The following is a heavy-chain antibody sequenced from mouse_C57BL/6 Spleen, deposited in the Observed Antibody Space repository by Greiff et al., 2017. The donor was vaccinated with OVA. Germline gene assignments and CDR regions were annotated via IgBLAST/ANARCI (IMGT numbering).Heavy chain of an antibody. D-gene: IGHD4-1*01. CDR3: ASLTGTRYYFDY. J-gene: IGHJ2*01. Sequence: VQLQQSGTELVKPGASVKLSCKASGYTFTSYWMHWVKQRPGQGLEWIGNINPSNGGTNYNEKFKSKATLTVDKSSSTAYMQLSSLTSEDSAVYYCASLTGTRYYFDYWGQGTTLTVSS. CDR2: INPSNGGT. V-gene: IGHV1-53*01. CDR1: GYTFTSYW.